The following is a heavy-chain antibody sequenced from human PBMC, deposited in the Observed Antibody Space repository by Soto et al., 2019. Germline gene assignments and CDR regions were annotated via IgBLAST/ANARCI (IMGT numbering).Heavy chain of an antibody. CDR2: ISHDGNQK. CDR1: GFTFSSYG. Sequence: PGGSLRLSCAASGFTFSSYGMHWVRQTPDKGLEWAAVISHDGNQKYYADFAKGRFTISRDNARNTLHLQMNSLRPEDTAFFYCVKATLPTAIKFGVDSWGQGTLVTAPQ. CDR3: VKATLPTAIKFGVDS. D-gene: IGHD2-2*01. V-gene: IGHV3-30*18. J-gene: IGHJ5*01.